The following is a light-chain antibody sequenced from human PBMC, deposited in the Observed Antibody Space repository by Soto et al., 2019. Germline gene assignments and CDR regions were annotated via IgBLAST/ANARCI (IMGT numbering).Light chain of an antibody. J-gene: IGKJ2*01. V-gene: IGKV3-20*01. CDR3: QQYGSSPYT. CDR2: GAS. Sequence: LSLSPGERATLSCRASQSVSSSYLAWYQQKPGQAPRLLIYGASSRATGIPDRFSGSGSGTDFTLTISRLEPEDFAVYYCQQYGSSPYTFGQGTK. CDR1: QSVSSSY.